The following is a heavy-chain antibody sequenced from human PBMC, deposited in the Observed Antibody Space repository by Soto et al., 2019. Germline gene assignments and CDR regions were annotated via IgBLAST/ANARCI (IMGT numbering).Heavy chain of an antibody. CDR3: ATDRQKALVVVAATGGFDY. D-gene: IGHD2-15*01. V-gene: IGHV3-30*04. Sequence: QVQLVESGGGVVQPGRSLRLSCAVSGFTFSSYSMHWVRQDPDMGLEWVAFISCAGNNKYYADSVKGRFTISRDNSNNMLYMEMSIMRPDDTAVYSCATDRQKALVVVAATGGFDYWGQGTQVTVSS. CDR1: GFTFSSYS. J-gene: IGHJ4*02. CDR2: ISCAGNNK.